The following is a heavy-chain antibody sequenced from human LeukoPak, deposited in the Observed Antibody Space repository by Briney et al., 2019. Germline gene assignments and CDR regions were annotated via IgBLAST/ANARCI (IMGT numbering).Heavy chain of an antibody. CDR1: GGAINNYY. V-gene: IGHV4-59*08. CDR3: ARGYSYVDN. CDR2: IHYSGST. J-gene: IGHJ4*02. Sequence: SETLSLTCTVSGGAINNYYWSWIRQPPGKGLEWIGYIHYSGSTNYNPSLESRVSISLDTSKSHLSLKLTSVTAADTAVYYCARGYSYVDNWGQGTLATVSS. D-gene: IGHD5-18*01.